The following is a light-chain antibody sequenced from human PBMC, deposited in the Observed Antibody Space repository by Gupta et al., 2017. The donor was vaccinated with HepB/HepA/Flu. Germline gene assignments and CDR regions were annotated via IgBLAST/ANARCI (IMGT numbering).Light chain of an antibody. CDR1: QTISSSY. J-gene: IGKJ2*02. CDR2: GAS. CDR3: QHEDNLPCI. Sequence: EIVLTQSPGTLSLSPGERATLSCRASQTISSSYLAWYQQKPGQAPRLLIYGASSRATCIPDRFSGSVSGTEFTLTISRREPEDFAVYYCQHEDNLPCIFGQGTKLEIK. V-gene: IGKV3-20*01.